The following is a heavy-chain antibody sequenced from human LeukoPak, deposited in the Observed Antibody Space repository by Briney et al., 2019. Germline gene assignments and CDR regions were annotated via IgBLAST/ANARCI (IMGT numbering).Heavy chain of an antibody. V-gene: IGHV1-18*01. CDR2: ISGYNGHT. Sequence: GASVKVSCKAYGYTFTRYGISWVRQAPGQGPEWMGWISGYNGHTNYAQKFQGRVTMTTDTSTSTAYMELRSLRSDDTAVYYCARGQGNRLLWVGESLSNINPLDYWGQGTLVTVSS. J-gene: IGHJ4*02. CDR1: GYTFTRYG. CDR3: ARGQGNRLLWVGESLSNINPLDY. D-gene: IGHD3-10*01.